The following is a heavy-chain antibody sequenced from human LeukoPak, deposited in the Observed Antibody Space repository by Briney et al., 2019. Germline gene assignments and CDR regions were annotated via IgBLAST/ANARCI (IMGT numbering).Heavy chain of an antibody. CDR3: ARGGAGDDYNSDYYYYGMDV. CDR2: IWYDGSNK. V-gene: IGHV3-33*08. J-gene: IGHJ6*02. Sequence: GGSLRLSCAASGFTFSAYSMIWVRQAPGKGLEWVAVIWYDGSNKYYADSVKGRFTISRDNSKNTLYLQMNSLRAEDTAVYYCARGGAGDDYNSDYYYYGMDVWGQGTTVTVSS. CDR1: GFTFSAYS. D-gene: IGHD5-24*01.